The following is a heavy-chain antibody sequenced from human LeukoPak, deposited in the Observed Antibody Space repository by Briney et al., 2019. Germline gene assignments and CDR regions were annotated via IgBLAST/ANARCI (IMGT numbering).Heavy chain of an antibody. CDR3: AKWGCSGGSCYPFDY. CDR1: GFTFSDYY. J-gene: IGHJ4*02. Sequence: GGSLRLSCAASGFTFSDYYMSWIRQAPGKGLEWVSYISSSGSTIYYADSVKGRFTISRDNAKNSLYLQMNSLRAEDTAVYYCAKWGCSGGSCYPFDYWGQGTLVTVSS. V-gene: IGHV3-11*01. CDR2: ISSSGSTI. D-gene: IGHD2-15*01.